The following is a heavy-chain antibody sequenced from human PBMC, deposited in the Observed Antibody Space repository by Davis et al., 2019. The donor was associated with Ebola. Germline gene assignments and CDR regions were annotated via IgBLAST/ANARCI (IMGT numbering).Heavy chain of an antibody. CDR2: ISAYNGNT. Sequence: ASVKVSCKASGYTFTSYGISWVRQAPGQGLEWMGWISAYNGNTNYAQKLQGRVTMTTDTSTSTAYMELRSLRSDDTAVYYCATSIAAAAGYSSGWLFDYWGQGTLVTVSS. V-gene: IGHV1-18*01. CDR3: ATSIAAAAGYSSGWLFDY. D-gene: IGHD6-19*01. CDR1: GYTFTSYG. J-gene: IGHJ4*02.